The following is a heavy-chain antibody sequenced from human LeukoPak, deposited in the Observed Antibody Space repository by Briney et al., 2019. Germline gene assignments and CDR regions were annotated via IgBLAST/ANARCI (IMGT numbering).Heavy chain of an antibody. Sequence: VASVKVSCKASGYTFTGYYMHWVRQAPGQGLEWMGWINPNSGGTNNAQKFQGRVTMTTDTSTSTAYMEMRSLRSDDTAVYYCARATHRAGDAFDIWGQGTMVTVSS. CDR3: ARATHRAGDAFDI. V-gene: IGHV1-2*02. J-gene: IGHJ3*02. CDR2: INPNSGGT. D-gene: IGHD3-10*01. CDR1: GYTFTGYY.